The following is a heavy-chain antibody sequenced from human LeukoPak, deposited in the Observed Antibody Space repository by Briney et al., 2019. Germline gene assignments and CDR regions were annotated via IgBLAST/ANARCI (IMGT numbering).Heavy chain of an antibody. CDR1: GGSFSGYY. D-gene: IGHD4-17*01. CDR3: ARVVTTGSYFDY. CDR2: IKHSGST. V-gene: IGHV4-34*01. J-gene: IGHJ4*02. Sequence: NASETLSLTCAVYGGSFSGYYWSWICQPPGKGLEWIGEIKHSGSTNYNPSLKSRVTISVDTSKNQFSLKLTSVTAADTAVYYCARVVTTGSYFDYWGQGSLVTVSS.